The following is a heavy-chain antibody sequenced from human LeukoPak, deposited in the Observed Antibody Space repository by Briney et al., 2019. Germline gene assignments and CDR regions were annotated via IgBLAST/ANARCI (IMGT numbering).Heavy chain of an antibody. D-gene: IGHD5-24*01. J-gene: IGHJ4*02. CDR3: ARGGDDDMATATRN. CDR2: IQYDGSEK. V-gene: IGHV3-30*02. Sequence: GGSLRLSCAVSGFTFSSYGMHWVRQAPGKGLEWVAFIQYDGSEKYYADSVKGRFTISRDNSKNTLYLQMNSLRAEDTAVYYCARGGDDDMATATRNWGQGTLVTVSS. CDR1: GFTFSSYG.